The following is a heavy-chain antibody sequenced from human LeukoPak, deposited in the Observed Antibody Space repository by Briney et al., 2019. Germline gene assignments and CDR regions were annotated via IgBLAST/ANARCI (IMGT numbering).Heavy chain of an antibody. CDR1: GLPFSTSG. CDR2: IWYDGSYK. CDR3: ARDKGTRSLDH. D-gene: IGHD1-14*01. J-gene: IGHJ4*02. Sequence: GRSLRLSCAASGLPFSTSGMHWVRQAPGKGLEWVADIWYDGSYKYYADSVQGRFIISRDNSINMVYLKMNSLRAEDTAVYYCARDKGTRSLDHWGQGTLVTVSS. V-gene: IGHV3-33*01.